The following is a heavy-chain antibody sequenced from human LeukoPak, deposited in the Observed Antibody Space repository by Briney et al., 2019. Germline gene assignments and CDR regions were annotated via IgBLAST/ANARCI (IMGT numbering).Heavy chain of an antibody. D-gene: IGHD1-1*01. CDR3: AKRSGAPNNFDY. CDR1: GFTFDEHD. V-gene: IGHV3-43*02. J-gene: IGHJ4*02. Sequence: PGGPLRLSCAASGFTFDEHDMYWVRQVPGKGLEWVCLISKDGGNKHYADSVKGRFSISRDNNRNSLSLQMNSLRSEDTALYFCAKRSGAPNNFDYWGQGALVTVSS. CDR2: ISKDGGNK.